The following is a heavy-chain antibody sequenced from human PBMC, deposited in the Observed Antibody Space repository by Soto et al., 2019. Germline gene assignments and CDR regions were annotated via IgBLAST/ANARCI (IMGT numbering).Heavy chain of an antibody. D-gene: IGHD3-10*01. CDR3: ARGLGITMVRGVMAGYYGMDV. J-gene: IGHJ6*02. CDR2: IIPIFGTA. CDR1: GGTFSSYA. V-gene: IGHV1-69*13. Sequence: SVKVSCKASGGTFSSYAISWVRQAPGQGLEWMGGIIPIFGTANYAQKFQGRVTITADESTSTAYMELSSLRSEDTAVYYCARGLGITMVRGVMAGYYGMDVWGQGTTVTVSS.